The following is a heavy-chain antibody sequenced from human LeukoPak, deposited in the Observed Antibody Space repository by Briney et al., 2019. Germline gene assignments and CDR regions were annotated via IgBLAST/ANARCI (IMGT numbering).Heavy chain of an antibody. CDR2: ISWNGDNR. D-gene: IGHD6-19*01. CDR1: GFRFDDCA. V-gene: IGHV3-9*01. CDR3: AKARSALAGANFDS. Sequence: PGGSLRLSCAASGFRFDDCAMHWVRQAPGKGLEWVSGISWNGDNRDYADSVKGRFTISRDNAENSLYLQMNSLRAEDTALYYCAKARSALAGANFDSWGQGTLVTVSS. J-gene: IGHJ4*02.